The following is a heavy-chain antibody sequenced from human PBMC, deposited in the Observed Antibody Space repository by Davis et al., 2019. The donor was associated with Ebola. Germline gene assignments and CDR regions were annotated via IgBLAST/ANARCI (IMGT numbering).Heavy chain of an antibody. Sequence: SETLSLTCAVSGGSISSGGYSWSWIRQPPGKGLEWIGYIYYSGSTYYNPSLKSRVTISVDTSKNQFSLKLSSVTAADTAVYYCARARGGYDFWSGDPYYYYGMDVWGQGTTVTVSS. D-gene: IGHD3-3*01. J-gene: IGHJ6*02. CDR2: IYYSGST. CDR1: GGSISSGGYS. CDR3: ARARGGYDFWSGDPYYYYGMDV. V-gene: IGHV4-30-4*07.